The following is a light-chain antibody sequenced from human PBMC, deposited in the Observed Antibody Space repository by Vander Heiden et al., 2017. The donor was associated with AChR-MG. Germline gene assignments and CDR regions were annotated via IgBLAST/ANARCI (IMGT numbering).Light chain of an antibody. CDR3: QVWDVTDDWV. J-gene: IGLJ3*02. Sequence: SSVLTQPPSVSVSPGKTATIACEGNNMGGKSVHWYQQKPGQAPKLVVYDDSDRPSGIPDRFSGSNSANTATLTINRVEAGDEADYYCQVWDVTDDWVFGGGTKLTVL. V-gene: IGLV3-21*03. CDR2: DDS. CDR1: NMGGKS.